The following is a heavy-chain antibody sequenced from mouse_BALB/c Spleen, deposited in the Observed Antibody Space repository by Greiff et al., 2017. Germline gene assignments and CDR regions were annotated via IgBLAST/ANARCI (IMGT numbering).Heavy chain of an antibody. CDR3: ARSSYDWYFDV. CDR2: ISSGGST. D-gene: IGHD1-1*01. Sequence: EVQLQQSGGGLVKPGGSLKLSCAASGFTFSSYAMSWVRQTPEKRLEWVASISSGGSTYYPDSVKGRFTISRDNARNILYLQMSSLRSEDTAMYYCARSSYDWYFDVWGAGTTVTVSS. J-gene: IGHJ1*01. CDR1: GFTFSSYA. V-gene: IGHV5-6-5*01.